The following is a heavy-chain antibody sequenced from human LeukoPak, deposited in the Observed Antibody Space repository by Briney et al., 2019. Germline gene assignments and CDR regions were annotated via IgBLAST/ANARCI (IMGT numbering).Heavy chain of an antibody. J-gene: IGHJ4*02. Sequence: PGGSLRLSCAASGFTFSSYSMNWVRQAPGKGLEWVSSISSSSSYIYYADSVKGRFTISRDNAKNSLYLLVNSLRAEDTAVYYCAREEYSSGWYYFDYWGQGTLVTVSP. D-gene: IGHD6-19*01. CDR1: GFTFSSYS. CDR2: ISSSSSYI. V-gene: IGHV3-21*01. CDR3: AREEYSSGWYYFDY.